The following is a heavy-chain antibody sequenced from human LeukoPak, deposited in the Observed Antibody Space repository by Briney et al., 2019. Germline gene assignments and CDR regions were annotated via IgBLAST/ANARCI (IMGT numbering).Heavy chain of an antibody. CDR1: GFTFTSNA. V-gene: IGHV3-23*01. J-gene: IGHJ6*03. CDR3: ARESMGISYYMDV. CDR2: ISGSGGST. Sequence: GGSLRLSCAPSGFTFTSNAMSWVRQPPGKGLEWVSAISGSGGSTYYADSVKGRFTISRDNAKNSLYLQMNSLRAEDTAVYYCARESMGISYYMDVWGKGTTVTISS. D-gene: IGHD6-13*01.